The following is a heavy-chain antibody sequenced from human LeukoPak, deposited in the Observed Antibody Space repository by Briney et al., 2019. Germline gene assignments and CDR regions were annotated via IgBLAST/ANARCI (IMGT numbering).Heavy chain of an antibody. CDR1: GFTFSSYS. J-gene: IGHJ4*02. CDR3: ARVGPDIAVAN. Sequence: GGSLRLSCAASGFTFSSYSMNWVRQAPGKGLEWVSSISSSSSYIYYADSVKGRFTISRDNAKNSLYLQINSLTAEDTGVYYCARVGPDIAVANWGQGTLVTVSS. V-gene: IGHV3-21*01. D-gene: IGHD6-19*01. CDR2: ISSSSSYI.